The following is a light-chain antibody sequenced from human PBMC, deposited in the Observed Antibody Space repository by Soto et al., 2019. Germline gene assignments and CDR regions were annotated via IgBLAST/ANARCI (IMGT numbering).Light chain of an antibody. V-gene: IGKV3D-20*02. CDR2: GAS. J-gene: IGKJ1*01. CDR1: QSVSSNY. CDR3: QQRSNWPWT. Sequence: ETVLTQSLGTLSLSPGERATLSCRASQSVSSNYLAWYQQKPGQAPRLLIYGASSRATGIPARFSGSGSGTDFTLTISSLEPEDFAVYYCQQRSNWPWTFGQGTKVDIK.